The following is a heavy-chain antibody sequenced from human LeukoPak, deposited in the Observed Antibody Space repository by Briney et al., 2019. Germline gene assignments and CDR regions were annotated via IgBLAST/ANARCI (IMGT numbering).Heavy chain of an antibody. CDR1: GGSISSYY. D-gene: IGHD1-26*01. CDR2: IYYSGST. V-gene: IGHV4-59*12. CDR3: ARDLIVGATITTRFDY. J-gene: IGHJ4*02. Sequence: SETLSLTCTVSGGSISSYYWSWIRQPPGKGLEWIGYIYYSGSTNYNPSLKSRVTISVDTSKNQFSLKLSSVTAADTAVYYCARDLIVGATITTRFDYWGQGTLVTVSS.